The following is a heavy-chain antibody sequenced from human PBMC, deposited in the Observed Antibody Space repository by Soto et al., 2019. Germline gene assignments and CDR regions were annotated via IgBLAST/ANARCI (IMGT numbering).Heavy chain of an antibody. J-gene: IGHJ4*02. CDR2: INPNSGGT. Sequence: ASVKVSCKASGYTFTGYYMHWVRQAPGQGLGWMGWINPNSGGTNYAQKFQGWVTMTRDTSISTAYMELSRLRSDDTAVYYCARGRYNGYDLDYWGQGTLVTVSS. V-gene: IGHV1-2*04. CDR3: ARGRYNGYDLDY. CDR1: GYTFTGYY. D-gene: IGHD5-12*01.